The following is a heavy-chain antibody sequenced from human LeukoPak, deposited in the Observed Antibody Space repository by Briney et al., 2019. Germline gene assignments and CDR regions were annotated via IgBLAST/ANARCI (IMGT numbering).Heavy chain of an antibody. CDR3: AKAPVTTCRGAFCYPFDY. D-gene: IGHD2-15*01. CDR2: IRYDGSNK. Sequence: GGSLRLSCAASGFIFNTYVMHWVRQAPGKGLEWLAFIRYDGSNKNYADSVKGRFTISRDSSKNTLFLQMNRLRPEDAAVYYCAKAPVTTCRGAFCYPFDYWGLGTLVTVSS. CDR1: GFIFNTYV. J-gene: IGHJ4*02. V-gene: IGHV3-30*02.